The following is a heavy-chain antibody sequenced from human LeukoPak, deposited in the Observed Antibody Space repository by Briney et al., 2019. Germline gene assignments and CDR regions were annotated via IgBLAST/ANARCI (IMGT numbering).Heavy chain of an antibody. CDR1: GGSISSSGYY. J-gene: IGHJ4*02. D-gene: IGHD2-2*01. V-gene: IGHV4-30-2*01. Sequence: SETLSLTCTVSGGSISSSGYYWSWIRQPPGKGLEWIGYIYHSGSTYYNPSLKSRVTISVDRSKNQFSLKLSSVTAADTAVYYCARVVKYCSSTSCYYFDYWGQGTLVTVSS. CDR2: IYHSGST. CDR3: ARVVKYCSSTSCYYFDY.